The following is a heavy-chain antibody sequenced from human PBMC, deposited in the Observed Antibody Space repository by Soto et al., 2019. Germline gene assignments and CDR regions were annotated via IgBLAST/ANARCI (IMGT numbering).Heavy chain of an antibody. Sequence: QLPLQESGSGLVEPSQTLSLTCSVSGVSLITGGYSWSWIRQPPGKGLEWIGYIYHSGSTYYNPSPTGRVTMSVDRSKNQCSPRLNSVTAADTAVYSCARPFYDWGGALDLLAQGRVVTASS. CDR1: GVSLITGGYS. J-gene: IGHJ3*01. CDR3: ARPFYDWGGALDL. D-gene: IGHD3-16*01. CDR2: IYHSGST. V-gene: IGHV4-30-2*01.